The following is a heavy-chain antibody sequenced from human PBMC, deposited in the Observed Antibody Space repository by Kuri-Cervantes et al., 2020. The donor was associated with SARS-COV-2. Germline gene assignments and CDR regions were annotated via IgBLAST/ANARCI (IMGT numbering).Heavy chain of an antibody. J-gene: IGHJ4*02. Sequence: SQTLSLTCAVSGYSISSGYYWGWIRQPPGKGLEWIGSIYHSGSTYYNPSLKSRVTISVDTSKNQFSLKLSSATAADTAVYYCARLPALPWYFDYWGQGTLVTVSS. CDR3: ARLPALPWYFDY. CDR1: GYSISSGYY. CDR2: IYHSGST. V-gene: IGHV4-38-2*01.